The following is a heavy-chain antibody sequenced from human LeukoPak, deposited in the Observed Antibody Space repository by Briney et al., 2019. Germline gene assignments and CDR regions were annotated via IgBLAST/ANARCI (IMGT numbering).Heavy chain of an antibody. D-gene: IGHD6-13*01. CDR3: ASGAAAALGLFDY. CDR1: GGSISSYY. Sequence: SETLSLTCTVSGGSISSYYWSWIRQPPGKGLEWIGYIYYSGSTNYNPSLKSRVTISVDTSKNQFSLKLSSVTAADTAVYYCASGAAAALGLFDYWGQGTLVTVSS. J-gene: IGHJ4*02. V-gene: IGHV4-59*08. CDR2: IYYSGST.